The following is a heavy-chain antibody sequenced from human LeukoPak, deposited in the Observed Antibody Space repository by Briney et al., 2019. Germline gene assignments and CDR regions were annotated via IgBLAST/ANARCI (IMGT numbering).Heavy chain of an antibody. Sequence: ASVKVSCKASGYTFTGYYMHWVRQAPGQGLEWMGRINPNSGGTNYAQKFQGRVTMTRDTSTSTAYMELSSLRSEDTAVYYCTSDPTFYSGRYCFDYWGQGTLVTVSS. J-gene: IGHJ4*02. CDR3: TSDPTFYSGRYCFDY. D-gene: IGHD1-26*01. CDR2: INPNSGGT. CDR1: GYTFTGYY. V-gene: IGHV1-2*06.